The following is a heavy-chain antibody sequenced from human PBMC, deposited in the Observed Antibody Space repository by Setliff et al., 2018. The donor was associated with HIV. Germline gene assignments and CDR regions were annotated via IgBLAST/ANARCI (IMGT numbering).Heavy chain of an antibody. CDR1: GYSINNIHY. Sequence: SETLSLTCDVSGYSINNIHYWGWIRQPPGRGLECLGNIYDGGTTYHNPSLKGRVTISIDTSKAQFSLNLISVTAADTAVYYCVRRDVSFLFGQFDSWGQGILVTVSS. CDR2: IYDGGTT. V-gene: IGHV4-38-2*01. CDR3: VRRDVSFLFGQFDS. D-gene: IGHD3-10*02. J-gene: IGHJ4*02.